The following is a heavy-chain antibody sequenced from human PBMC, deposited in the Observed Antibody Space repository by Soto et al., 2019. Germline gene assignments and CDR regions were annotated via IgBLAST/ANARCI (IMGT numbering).Heavy chain of an antibody. V-gene: IGHV4-34*01. CDR3: ARAAYNWFDP. J-gene: IGHJ5*02. CDR1: GGSFSGYY. D-gene: IGHD6-25*01. CDR2: INHSGST. Sequence: SETLSLTCAVYGGSFSGYYWSWIRQPPGKGLEWIGEINHSGSTNYNPSLKSRVTISVDTSKNQFSLKLSSVTAADTAVYYCARAAYNWFDPWGQGTLVTVSS.